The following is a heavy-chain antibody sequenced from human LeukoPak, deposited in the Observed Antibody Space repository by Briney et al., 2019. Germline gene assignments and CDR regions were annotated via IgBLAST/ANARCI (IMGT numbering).Heavy chain of an antibody. Sequence: ASAKVSCKASGYTFTSYYIHWVRQAPGQGLEWMGIINPSGGITTYAQKFQRRVTMTRDKSTSTVYMELRRLTSEDTAVYYCARDGKTAAGNNFDYWGQGTLVTVSS. CDR3: ARDGKTAAGNNFDY. CDR2: INPSGGIT. CDR1: GYTFTSYY. D-gene: IGHD6-13*01. J-gene: IGHJ4*02. V-gene: IGHV1-46*01.